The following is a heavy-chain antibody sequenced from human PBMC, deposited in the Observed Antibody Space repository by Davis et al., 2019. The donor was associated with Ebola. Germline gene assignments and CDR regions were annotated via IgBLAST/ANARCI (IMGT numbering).Heavy chain of an antibody. D-gene: IGHD3-16*01. CDR3: AKDQGFSYDYYGMDV. Sequence: GESLKISCAASGFTFSSFWMSWVRQAPGKGLEWVSYISSSSSTIYYADSVKGRFTISRDNSKNTVYLQTNILRAEDTAVYYCAKDQGFSYDYYGMDVWGKGTTVTVSS. J-gene: IGHJ6*04. CDR2: ISSSSSTI. CDR1: GFTFSSFW. V-gene: IGHV3-48*01.